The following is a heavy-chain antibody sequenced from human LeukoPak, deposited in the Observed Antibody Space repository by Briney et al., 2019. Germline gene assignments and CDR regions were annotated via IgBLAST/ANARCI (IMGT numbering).Heavy chain of an antibody. CDR1: GGSISSYY. CDR2: IYYSGST. Sequence: SETLSLTCTVSGGSISSYYWSWIRQPPGKGLEWIGYIYYSGSTNYNPSLKSRVTISVDTSKNQFSLKLSSVTAADTAVYYCARGLDGYSTAAFDIWGQGTMVTVSS. CDR3: ARGLDGYSTAAFDI. D-gene: IGHD5-24*01. V-gene: IGHV4-59*01. J-gene: IGHJ3*02.